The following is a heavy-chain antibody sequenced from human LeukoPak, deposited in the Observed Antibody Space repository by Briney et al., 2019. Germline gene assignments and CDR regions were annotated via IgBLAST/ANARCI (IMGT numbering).Heavy chain of an antibody. V-gene: IGHV3-30*07. CDR1: GFTFSSHA. CDR2: ISYDGSNK. CDR3: AKGLQLAAAGPRWFDP. D-gene: IGHD6-13*01. J-gene: IGHJ5*02. Sequence: PGRSLRLSCAASGFTFSSHAIHWVRQAPGKGLEWVAVISYDGSNKNYAHSVKGRFTISRDNSKNTLYLQMNSLRAEDTAVYYCAKGLQLAAAGPRWFDPWGQGTLVTVSS.